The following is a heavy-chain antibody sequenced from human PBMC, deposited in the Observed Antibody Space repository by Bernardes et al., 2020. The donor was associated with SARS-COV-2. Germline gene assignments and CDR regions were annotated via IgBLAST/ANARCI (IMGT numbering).Heavy chain of an antibody. CDR1: GGSISSTTYY. V-gene: IGHV4-39*01. D-gene: IGHD4-17*01. CDR2: MFYSGSS. CDR3: ARLIGQYGDYVPLS. Sequence: SETLSLTCTVSGGSISSTTYYWAWIRQPPGKGLEWIGSMFYSGSSYYNPSLKSRVTISVDTSTNQFSLKLSSVTAADTAVYYCARLIGQYGDYVPLSWGQGTLVTVSS. J-gene: IGHJ4*02.